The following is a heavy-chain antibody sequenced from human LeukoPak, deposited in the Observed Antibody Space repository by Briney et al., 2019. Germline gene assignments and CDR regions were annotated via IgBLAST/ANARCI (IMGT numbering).Heavy chain of an antibody. V-gene: IGHV3-21*01. J-gene: IGHJ4*02. D-gene: IGHD3-16*02. CDR1: GFTFSSYS. CDR2: ISSSSSYI. Sequence: GGSLRLSCAASGFTFSSYSMNWVRQAPGKGLEWVSSISSSSSYIYYADSVKGRFTIYRDNAKNSLYLKMNSLRAEDTAVYYCARDTGDDYVWGSYRYKVYFDYWGQGTLVTVSS. CDR3: ARDTGDDYVWGSYRYKVYFDY.